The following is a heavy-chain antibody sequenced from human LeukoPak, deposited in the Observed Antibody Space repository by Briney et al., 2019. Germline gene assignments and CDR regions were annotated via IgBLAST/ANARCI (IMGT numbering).Heavy chain of an antibody. CDR1: GASISRGNYY. V-gene: IGHV4-61*02. Sequence: PSETLSLTCSVSGASISRGNYYWSWIRQPAGKKLEYIGRIYNSGSTDYNSSLKSRVTISVDTSKNQFSLKLSSVTAADTAVYYCARGRRLRNYYYYMDVWGKGTTVTVSS. CDR2: IYNSGST. J-gene: IGHJ6*03. D-gene: IGHD4-17*01. CDR3: ARGRRLRNYYYYMDV.